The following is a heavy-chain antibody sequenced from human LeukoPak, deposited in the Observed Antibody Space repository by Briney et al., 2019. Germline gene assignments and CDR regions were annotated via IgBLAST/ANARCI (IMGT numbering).Heavy chain of an antibody. V-gene: IGHV1-18*01. CDR1: GYTFTNYG. J-gene: IGHJ5*02. Sequence: AAVKVSCKSSGYTFTNYGISWVRQAPGQGLELMGVISTNSDIRTYAHTLQGRFTMTTDTATTTAYMELNNLTFDDTAVYYCARDWDAMNNCFDPWGQGTPVTVSS. D-gene: IGHD1-26*01. CDR3: ARDWDAMNNCFDP. CDR2: ISTNSDIR.